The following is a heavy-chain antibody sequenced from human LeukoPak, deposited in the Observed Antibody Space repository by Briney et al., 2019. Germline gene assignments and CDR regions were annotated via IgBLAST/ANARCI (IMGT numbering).Heavy chain of an antibody. J-gene: IGHJ4*02. Sequence: GGSLRLSCAASGFTFSSYWMSWVRQAPGKGLEWVANIKQDGSEKYYVDSVKGRFTISRDDAKNSLYLQMNSLRAEDTAVYYCARSVDFWSGYYFDYWGQGTLVTVSS. CDR3: ARSVDFWSGYYFDY. D-gene: IGHD3-3*01. CDR2: IKQDGSEK. CDR1: GFTFSSYW. V-gene: IGHV3-7*01.